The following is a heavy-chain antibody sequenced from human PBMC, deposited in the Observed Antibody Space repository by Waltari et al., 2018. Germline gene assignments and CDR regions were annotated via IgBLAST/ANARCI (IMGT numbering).Heavy chain of an antibody. CDR2: INSGGTT. J-gene: IGHJ5*02. V-gene: IGHV3-53*01. CDR3: ARDSKFDP. D-gene: IGHD4-4*01. CDR1: GFSISDNY. Sequence: EVQLVESGGGLIQPGGSLRLSCAASGFSISDNYMSWVRQAPGQGLEWVSFINSGGTTYYADSVKGRFTISRDNSKNTVYLQMNSLRAEDTAMYYCARDSKFDPWGQGTLVTVSS.